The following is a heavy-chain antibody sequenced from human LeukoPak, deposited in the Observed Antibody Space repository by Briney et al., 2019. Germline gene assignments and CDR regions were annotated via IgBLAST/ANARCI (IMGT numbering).Heavy chain of an antibody. CDR3: ARDRDSSSSVYYMDV. V-gene: IGHV3-33*01. D-gene: IGHD6-6*01. CDR2: IWYDGSNK. Sequence: GRSLRLSCAASGFTFSSYGMHWVRQAPGKGLEWVAVIWYDGSNKYYADSVKGRFTISRGNSKNTLYLQMNSLRAEDTAVYYCARDRDSSSSVYYMDVWGKGTTVTVSS. J-gene: IGHJ6*03. CDR1: GFTFSSYG.